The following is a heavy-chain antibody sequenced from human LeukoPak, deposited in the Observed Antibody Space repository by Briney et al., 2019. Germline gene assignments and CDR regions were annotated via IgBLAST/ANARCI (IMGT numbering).Heavy chain of an antibody. J-gene: IGHJ4*02. D-gene: IGHD4-23*01. CDR2: ISADGSRT. Sequence: PGGSLRLSCAASGFTFSNNWMHWVRQAPGKGPVWVSRISADGSRTNYADPVKGRFTVSRDNAKNTLYLQMNSLRVEDTAVYYCTRARWEYYFDYWGQGGLVTVSS. CDR1: GFTFSNNW. V-gene: IGHV3-74*01. CDR3: TRARWEYYFDY.